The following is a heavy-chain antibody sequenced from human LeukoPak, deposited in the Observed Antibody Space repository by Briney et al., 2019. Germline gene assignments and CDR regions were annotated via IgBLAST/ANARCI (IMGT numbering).Heavy chain of an antibody. V-gene: IGHV3-11*04. D-gene: IGHD2-15*01. CDR3: ARDGYCSGGSCYSGGTSPIDY. CDR1: GFTFSDYY. CDR2: ISSSGSTI. J-gene: IGHJ4*02. Sequence: PGGSLRLSCAASGFTFSDYYMSWIRQAPGKGLEWVSDISSSGSTIYYADSVKGRFTISRDNAKNSLYLQMNSLRAEDTAVYYCARDGYCSGGSCYSGGTSPIDYWGQGTLVTVSS.